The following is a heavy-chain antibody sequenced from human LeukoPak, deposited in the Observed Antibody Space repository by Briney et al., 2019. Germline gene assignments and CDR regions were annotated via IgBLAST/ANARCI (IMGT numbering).Heavy chain of an antibody. Sequence: GESLKISCKGSGYSFTSYRIGWVRQMPGKGLEWMGIIYPGDADTRYSPSFEGQVTFSVDTSTSTAYLHLSSLGASDSAIYYCARQHGYTPSSSYFDSWGQGTLVIVSS. J-gene: IGHJ4*02. V-gene: IGHV5-51*01. CDR2: IYPGDADT. D-gene: IGHD5-24*01. CDR1: GYSFTSYR. CDR3: ARQHGYTPSSSYFDS.